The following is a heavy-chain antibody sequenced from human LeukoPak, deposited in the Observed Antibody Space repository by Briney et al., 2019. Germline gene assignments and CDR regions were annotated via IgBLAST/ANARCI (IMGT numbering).Heavy chain of an antibody. V-gene: IGHV3-66*04. D-gene: IGHD3-22*01. CDR2: IYSGGST. CDR3: ARHYYDSSGYYLAYFDY. CDR1: GFTVSSNY. J-gene: IGHJ4*02. Sequence: GGSLRLSCAASGFTVSSNYMSWVRQAPGKGLERVSVIYSGGSTYYADSVKGRFTISRDNSKNTLYLQMNSRRAEDTAVYYCARHYYDSSGYYLAYFDYWGQGTLVTVSS.